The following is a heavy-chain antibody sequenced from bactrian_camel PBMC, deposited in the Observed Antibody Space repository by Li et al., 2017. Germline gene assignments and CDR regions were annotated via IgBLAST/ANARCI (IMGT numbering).Heavy chain of an antibody. CDR2: IYSDGSST. CDR1: TYDRYC. Sequence: HVQLVESGGGLVQPGGSLTLSCAAPTYDRYCIGWFRQAPGRGLEWVSSIYSDGSSTYYADSVKGRFIISRDDGKNTVSLQMNSLKSEDTAQYYCATGPRLVWEYNYWGQGTQVTVS. CDR3: ATGPRLVWEYNY. D-gene: IGHD4*01. V-gene: IGHV3-2*01. J-gene: IGHJ4*01.